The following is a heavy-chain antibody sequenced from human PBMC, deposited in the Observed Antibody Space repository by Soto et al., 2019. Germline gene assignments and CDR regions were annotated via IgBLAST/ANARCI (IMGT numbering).Heavy chain of an antibody. V-gene: IGHV4-34*01. CDR3: ARLAAAGMRGYYYYGMDV. J-gene: IGHJ6*02. CDR2: INHSGGT. Sequence: QVQLQQWGAGLLKPSETLSLTSAVYGGSFSGYYWSWIRQPPGTGLEWIGEINHSGGTNYNPSLKGRVNISVDTSKNQFSLKLSSVTAADTAVDYCARLAAAGMRGYYYYGMDVWGQGTTVTVSS. D-gene: IGHD6-13*01. CDR1: GGSFSGYY.